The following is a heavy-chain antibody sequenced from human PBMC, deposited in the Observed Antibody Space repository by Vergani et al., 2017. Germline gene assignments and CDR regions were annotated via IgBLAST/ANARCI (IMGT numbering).Heavy chain of an antibody. CDR3: ARAIKGDSGSYYYYYMDV. CDR1: GFTFSSYG. CDR2: ISYDGSNK. Sequence: QVQLVESGGGVVQPGRSLRLSCAASGFTFSSYGMHWVRQAPGKGLEWVAVISYDGSNKYYADSVKGRFTISRDNAKNSLYLQMNSLRAEDTAVYYCARAIKGDSGSYYYYYMDVWGKGTTVTVSS. D-gene: IGHD1-26*01. J-gene: IGHJ6*03. V-gene: IGHV3-30*03.